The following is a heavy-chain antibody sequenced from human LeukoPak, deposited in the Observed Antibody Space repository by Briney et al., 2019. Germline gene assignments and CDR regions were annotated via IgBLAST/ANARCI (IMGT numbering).Heavy chain of an antibody. V-gene: IGHV3-23*01. J-gene: IGHJ5*02. D-gene: IGHD6-13*01. CDR2: ISGSGSST. CDR1: GFTFSNYA. CDR3: AKGSYSSWYGSWFDP. Sequence: GGSLRLSCTASGFTFSNYAMTWVRQAPGKGLEWVSAISGSGSSTYYADSVKGRFTISRDNSKNTLYLQMNSLRAEDTAVYYCAKGSYSSWYGSWFDPWGQGTLVTVSS.